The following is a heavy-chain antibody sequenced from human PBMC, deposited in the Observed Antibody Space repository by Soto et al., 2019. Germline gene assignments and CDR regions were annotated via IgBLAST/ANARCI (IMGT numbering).Heavy chain of an antibody. CDR1: GGSISHGGYY. V-gene: IGHV4-31*03. CDR2: IYYRGST. CDR3: ARSVFP. Sequence: QVQLQESGPGLVKPSQTLSLTCTVSGGSISHGGYYWTWIRQHPRKGLEWIGYIYYRGSTYYNPSLKSRLTISLDTSKNQFSLKLSSVTAADTAVYYCARSVFPWGQGTLVTVSS. J-gene: IGHJ5*02.